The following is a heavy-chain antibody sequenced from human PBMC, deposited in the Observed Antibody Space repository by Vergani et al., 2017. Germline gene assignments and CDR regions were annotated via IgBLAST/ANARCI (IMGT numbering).Heavy chain of an antibody. J-gene: IGHJ4*02. CDR1: GFTLDDYA. CDR3: TKDEGGFGYNYGYFGS. D-gene: IGHD5-18*01. Sequence: EVQLVESGGGLVQPGRSLRLSCAASGFTLDDYAMHWVRQAPGEGLEWVSGISWNGGNIGYADSVKGRFTISRDNAKNSLYLQMNSLGAEDMAFYYCTKDEGGFGYNYGYFGSWGQGTLVTVSS. V-gene: IGHV3-9*03. CDR2: ISWNGGNI.